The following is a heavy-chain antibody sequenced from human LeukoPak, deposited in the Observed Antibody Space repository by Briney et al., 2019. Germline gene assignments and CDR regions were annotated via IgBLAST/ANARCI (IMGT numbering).Heavy chain of an antibody. J-gene: IGHJ3*01. CDR3: ARGPTVITFNAFDV. D-gene: IGHD4-17*01. Sequence: GGSLRLSCAASGFTFSSYWMHWVRQPPGKGLVWVSRITTDGSSTTYADSVKGRFTVSRDNAKNTLYLQMNSLRAEDTAVYYCARGPTVITFNAFDVWGQGTMVTVSS. V-gene: IGHV3-74*01. CDR1: GFTFSSYW. CDR2: ITTDGSST.